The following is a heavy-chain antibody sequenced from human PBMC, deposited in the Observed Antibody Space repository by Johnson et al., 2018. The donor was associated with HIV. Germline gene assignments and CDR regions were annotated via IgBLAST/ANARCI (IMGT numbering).Heavy chain of an antibody. V-gene: IGHV3-30*04. D-gene: IGHD3-22*01. CDR1: GFTFSSYA. J-gene: IGHJ3*02. Sequence: VQLVESGGGVVQPGRSLRLSCAASGFTFSSYAMHLVRQAPGKGLEWVAVISYDGSNKYYADSVKGRFTISRDNSKNTLYLQMNSLRAEDTAVYYCARCGYYYDSYDAFDIWGQGTMVTVSS. CDR3: ARCGYYYDSYDAFDI. CDR2: ISYDGSNK.